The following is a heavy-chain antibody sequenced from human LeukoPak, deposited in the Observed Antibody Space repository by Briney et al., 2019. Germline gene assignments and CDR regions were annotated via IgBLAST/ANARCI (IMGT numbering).Heavy chain of an antibody. CDR3: AKGALDSSGYYIDYFDY. CDR2: ISGSGGST. Sequence: GGSLRLSCAASGFTFSSYAMSWVRQAPGKGLEWVSAISGSGGSTYYADSVKGRFTISRDNSKNTLYLQMNSLRAGDTAVYYCAKGALDSSGYYIDYFDYWGQGTLVTVSS. J-gene: IGHJ4*02. CDR1: GFTFSSYA. D-gene: IGHD3-22*01. V-gene: IGHV3-23*01.